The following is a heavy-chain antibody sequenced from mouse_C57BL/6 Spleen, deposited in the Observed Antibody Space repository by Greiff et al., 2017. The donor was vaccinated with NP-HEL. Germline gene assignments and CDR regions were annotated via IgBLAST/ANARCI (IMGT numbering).Heavy chain of an antibody. CDR1: GFTFSDYG. V-gene: IGHV5-17*01. Sequence: EVKLEESGGGLVKPGGSLKLSCAASGFTFSDYGMHWVRQAPEKGLEWVAYISSGSSTIYYADTVKGRFTISRDNAKNTLFLQMTSLRSEDTAMYYCARRTTGTGAMDYWGQGTSVTVSS. CDR2: ISSGSSTI. D-gene: IGHD4-1*01. J-gene: IGHJ4*01. CDR3: ARRTTGTGAMDY.